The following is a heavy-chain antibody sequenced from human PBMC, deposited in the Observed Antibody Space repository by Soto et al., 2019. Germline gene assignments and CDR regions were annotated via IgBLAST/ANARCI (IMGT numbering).Heavy chain of an antibody. Sequence: SETLSLTCTVSGGSISSGDYYWSWIRQPPGKGLEWIGYIYYSGSTYYNPSLKSRVTISVDTSKNQFSLKLSSVTAADTAVYYCAREVIVVVQAATNAFDIWGQGTMVTVSS. CDR3: AREVIVVVQAATNAFDI. J-gene: IGHJ3*02. D-gene: IGHD2-2*01. CDR1: GGSISSGDYY. CDR2: IYYSGST. V-gene: IGHV4-30-4*01.